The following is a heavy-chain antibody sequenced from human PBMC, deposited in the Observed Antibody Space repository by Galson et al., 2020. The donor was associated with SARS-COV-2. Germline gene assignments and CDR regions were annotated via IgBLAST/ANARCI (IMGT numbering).Heavy chain of an antibody. CDR1: GFTFSSYA. D-gene: IGHD3-10*01. CDR3: AKDRSRYYGSGMNYYGMDV. Sequence: GGSLRLSCAASGFTFSSYAMSWVRQAPGKGLEWVSAISGSGGSTYYADSVKGRFTISRDNSKNTLYLQMNSLRAEDTAVYYCAKDRSRYYGSGMNYYGMDVWGQGTTVTVSS. V-gene: IGHV3-23*01. CDR2: ISGSGGST. J-gene: IGHJ6*02.